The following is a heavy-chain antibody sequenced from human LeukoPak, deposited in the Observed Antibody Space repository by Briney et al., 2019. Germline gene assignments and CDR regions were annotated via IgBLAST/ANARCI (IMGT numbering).Heavy chain of an antibody. CDR3: ALPVGEYYDIYYYGMDV. CDR2: IYPGDSDT. J-gene: IGHJ6*02. Sequence: PGESLKISCKGSGYSFTSYWIGWVRQMPGKGLEWMGIIYPGDSDTRYSPSFQGQVTTSADKSISTAYMELSRLRSDDTAVYYCALPVGEYYDIYYYGMDVWGQGTTVTVSS. V-gene: IGHV5-51*01. D-gene: IGHD3-9*01. CDR1: GYSFTSYW.